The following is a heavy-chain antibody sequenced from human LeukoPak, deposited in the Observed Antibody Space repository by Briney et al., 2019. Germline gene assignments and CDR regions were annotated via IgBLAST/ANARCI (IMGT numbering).Heavy chain of an antibody. CDR3: ARLSQLIVVTGSGAFDI. CDR2: FYPGDSDT. D-gene: IGHD1-26*01. V-gene: IGHV5-51*01. Sequence: GESLKISCKGSGYRFTTYWIGWVRQLPGKGLEWMGIFYPGDSDTRYSPSFEGQVTISADKSISTAYLQWSSLKASDTAIYYCARLSQLIVVTGSGAFDIWGQGAMVTVSS. J-gene: IGHJ3*02. CDR1: GYRFTTYW.